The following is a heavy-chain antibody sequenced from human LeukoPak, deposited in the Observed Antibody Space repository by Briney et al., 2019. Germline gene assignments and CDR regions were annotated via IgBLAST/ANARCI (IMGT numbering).Heavy chain of an antibody. D-gene: IGHD1-26*01. V-gene: IGHV3-20*04. CDR1: GFTFDDYG. J-gene: IGHJ4*02. Sequence: GGSLRLSCAASGFTFDDYGMSWVRQAPGKGLEWVSGINWNGGSTGYADSVKGRFTISRDNAKNSLYLQMNSLRAEDTALYYCAGSMYEATGFDYWGQGTLVTVSS. CDR3: AGSMYEATGFDY. CDR2: INWNGGST.